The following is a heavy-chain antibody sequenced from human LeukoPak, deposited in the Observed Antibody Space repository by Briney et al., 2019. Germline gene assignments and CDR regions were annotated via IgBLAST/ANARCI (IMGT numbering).Heavy chain of an antibody. CDR2: ISWDGGNT. V-gene: IGHV3-43*02. D-gene: IGHD4-17*01. CDR3: AKDWHTVTLRDS. Sequence: GGSLRLSCASCGFTFHDYAMHWLRQAPGKGLEWVSLISWDGGNTYYADSVKGRFTISRDNSKNSLHLQMNSLRTEDSALYYCAKDWHTVTLRDSWGQGTLVTVSS. CDR1: GFTFHDYA. J-gene: IGHJ4*02.